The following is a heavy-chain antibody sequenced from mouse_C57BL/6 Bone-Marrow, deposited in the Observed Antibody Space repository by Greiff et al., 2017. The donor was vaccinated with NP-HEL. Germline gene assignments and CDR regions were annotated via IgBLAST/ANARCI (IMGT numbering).Heavy chain of an antibody. D-gene: IGHD1-1*01. CDR3: ARAPITTVVGRFAY. Sequence: QVQLQQSGAELARPGASVNLSCKASGYTFTSYGISWVKQRTGQGLEWIGEIYPRSGNTYYNEKFKGKATLTADKSSSTAYMELRSLTSEDSAVYFCARAPITTVVGRFAYWGQGTLVTVSA. J-gene: IGHJ3*01. CDR2: IYPRSGNT. CDR1: GYTFTSYG. V-gene: IGHV1-81*01.